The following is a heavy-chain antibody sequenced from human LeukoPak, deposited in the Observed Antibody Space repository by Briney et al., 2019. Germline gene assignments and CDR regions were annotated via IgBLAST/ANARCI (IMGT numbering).Heavy chain of an antibody. D-gene: IGHD6-19*01. V-gene: IGHV3-23*01. J-gene: IGHJ4*02. Sequence: PGGSLRLSCAASGFTFSSYAMSWVRQAPGKGLEWVSAISGSGGSTYYADSVKGRFTISRDNSKNTLYLQMNSLRAEDTAVYYCARPRSSGWYYFDYWGQGTLVTVSS. CDR3: ARPRSSGWYYFDY. CDR1: GFTFSSYA. CDR2: ISGSGGST.